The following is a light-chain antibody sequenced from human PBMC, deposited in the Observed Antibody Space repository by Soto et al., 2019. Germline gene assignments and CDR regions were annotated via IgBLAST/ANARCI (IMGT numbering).Light chain of an antibody. CDR3: SSYTSSSTFNYV. V-gene: IGLV2-14*02. CDR1: SSHIGSSNL. J-gene: IGLJ1*01. Sequence: QSVLTQPASVSGSPGQSITISCTASSSHIGSSNLVSWYQHHSGKAPKLIIYEGNKRPSGVSNRFSGSKSGNTASLTISGLQAEDEADYYCSSYTSSSTFNYVFGTGTKVTVL. CDR2: EGN.